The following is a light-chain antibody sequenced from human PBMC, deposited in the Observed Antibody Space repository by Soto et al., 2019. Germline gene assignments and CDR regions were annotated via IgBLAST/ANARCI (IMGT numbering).Light chain of an antibody. J-gene: IGKJ4*01. CDR1: QSVSSN. CDR2: GAS. Sequence: EIVLTQSPATLSVSPGERATISCRASQSVSSNLAWYQQKPGQAPRLLIYGASTRATGIPARFSGSGSGTEFTLTISSLQSEDFAVYYCQQFSSYPLTFGGGTKVHIK. V-gene: IGKV3-15*01. CDR3: QQFSSYPLT.